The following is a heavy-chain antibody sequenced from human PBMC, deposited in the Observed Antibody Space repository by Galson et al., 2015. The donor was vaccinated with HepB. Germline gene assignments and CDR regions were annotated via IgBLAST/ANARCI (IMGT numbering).Heavy chain of an antibody. CDR1: GFTFSNFW. V-gene: IGHV3-7*01. Sequence: SLRLSCAASGFTFSNFWMSWVRQAPGKGLEWLANIKEDGSEKFYVGSVKGRFTISRDNAKNSLSLQMNSLRAEDMAVYYCARGLLWVGELSYGIDVWGQGTTVTVS. CDR3: ARGLLWVGELSYGIDV. J-gene: IGHJ6*02. CDR2: IKEDGSEK. D-gene: IGHD3-10*01.